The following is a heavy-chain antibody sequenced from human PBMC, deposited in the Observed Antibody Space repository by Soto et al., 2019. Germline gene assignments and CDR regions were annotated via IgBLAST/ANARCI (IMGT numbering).Heavy chain of an antibody. Sequence: SGPTLVNPTETLTLTCTVSGFSLSNARMGVSWIRQPPGKALEWLAHIFSNDEKSYSTSLKSRLTISKEISESQVVLTMTNVDPVDTATYYCAQMPPTFSASFDCWGQGTLVTVSS. J-gene: IGHJ4*02. CDR3: AQMPPTFSASFDC. D-gene: IGHD3-16*01. V-gene: IGHV2-26*01. CDR2: IFSNDEK. CDR1: GFSLSNARMG.